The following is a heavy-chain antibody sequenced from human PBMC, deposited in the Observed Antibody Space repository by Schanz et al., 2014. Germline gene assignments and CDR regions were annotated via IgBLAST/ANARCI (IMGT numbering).Heavy chain of an antibody. J-gene: IGHJ6*02. Sequence: VQLVKSGGGLFKPGGSLRLSCAGSGFTFADYYMTWIRQAPGKGLEWISYVSSYDTTVSYADSVKGRFTISRDNAKNSVYLQMNSLRVEDTAVYYCARYGFRKFGVVYGLAVWGQGTTVTVS. D-gene: IGHD3-3*01. CDR1: GFTFADYY. V-gene: IGHV3-11*01. CDR3: ARYGFRKFGVVYGLAV. CDR2: VSSYDTTV.